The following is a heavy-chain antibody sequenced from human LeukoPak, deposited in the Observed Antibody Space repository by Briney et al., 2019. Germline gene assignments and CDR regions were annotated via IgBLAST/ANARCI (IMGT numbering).Heavy chain of an antibody. Sequence: SDPLSLPCTVCGRPISRYYWSCLRQPPGKGLECIGYIYYSGSTNYNPSLKSRVTISVDTSKNQFSLKLSSVTAADAAVYYCARAPAWGVAATSDAFDICGQGGMVTVSS. CDR3: ARAPAWGVAATSDAFDI. CDR1: GRPISRYY. J-gene: IGHJ3*02. CDR2: IYYSGST. V-gene: IGHV4-59*07. D-gene: IGHD2-15*01.